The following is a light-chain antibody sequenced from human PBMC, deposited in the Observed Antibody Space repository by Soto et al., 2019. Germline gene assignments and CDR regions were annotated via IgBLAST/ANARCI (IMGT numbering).Light chain of an antibody. CDR2: GAS. V-gene: IGKV3-20*01. CDR1: QSVSSSE. CDR3: QQYYSSPRP. Sequence: EIVLTQSPDTVSLSPGEGATLSCRASQSVSSSELAWYQQKPGQAPRLLIYGASRRATGISDRFSGSGSGTDFSLTISRLEPEYFAVYYCQQYYSSPRPFGQGTKVQIK. J-gene: IGKJ1*01.